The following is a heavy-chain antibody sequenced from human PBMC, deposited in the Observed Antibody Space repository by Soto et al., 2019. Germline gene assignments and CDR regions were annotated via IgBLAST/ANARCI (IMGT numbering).Heavy chain of an antibody. CDR1: GGTFSNDA. V-gene: IGHV1-69*01. J-gene: IGHJ6*02. CDR3: ATGLRTGNYGMDV. Sequence: QEQLVQAGAEVKKPGSSVRISCRASGGTFSNDAVSWVRQAPGQGLQWMGGIIPIFGTTHYAQKFQGRVTITADESTATAYMELRSVTSEDTAVYYCATGLRTGNYGMDVWFQGTAVTVSS. CDR2: IIPIFGTT. D-gene: IGHD3-10*01.